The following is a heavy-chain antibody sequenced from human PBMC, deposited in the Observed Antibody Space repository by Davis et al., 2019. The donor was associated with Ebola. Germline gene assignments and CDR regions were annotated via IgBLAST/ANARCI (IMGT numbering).Heavy chain of an antibody. D-gene: IGHD6-6*01. Sequence: GESLKISCAASGFSFSRYWMSWVRQAPGKGLEWVANIKQDGSEKYYVDSVKGRFTISRDNAKNSLYLQMNSLRAEDTAVYYCASSSIAARPGYYYGMDVWGQGTTVTVSS. V-gene: IGHV3-7*01. CDR2: IKQDGSEK. CDR3: ASSSIAARPGYYYGMDV. J-gene: IGHJ6*02. CDR1: GFSFSRYW.